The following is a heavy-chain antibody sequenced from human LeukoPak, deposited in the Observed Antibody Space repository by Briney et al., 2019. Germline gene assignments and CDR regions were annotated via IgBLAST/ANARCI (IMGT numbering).Heavy chain of an antibody. V-gene: IGHV3-64*01. CDR1: GFTFSSYE. CDR3: ARDRPGDV. J-gene: IGHJ6*04. CDR2: ISSNGDST. Sequence: GGSLRLSCAASGFTFSSYEMHWVRQAPGKGLEYVPAISSNGDSTYYANFVKGRFIISRDNSKNTLYLQMGSLRPEDMAVYYCARDRPGDVWGEGTKVTVSS.